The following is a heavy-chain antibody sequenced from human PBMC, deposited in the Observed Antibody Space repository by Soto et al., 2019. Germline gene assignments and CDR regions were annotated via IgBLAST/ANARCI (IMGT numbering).Heavy chain of an antibody. CDR1: GGSISSSSYY. D-gene: IGHD5-12*01. CDR3: ARHRTLRVGGYDSPRNQFDY. CDR2: IFYSGTT. V-gene: IGHV4-39*01. Sequence: QLQLQESGPGLVKPSETLSLTCTVSGGSISSSSYYWGWIRQPPGKGLEWIGSIFYSGTTYYNPSLKRRVTLSVDTSKNQFSLKLTSVTAADTAVYYCARHRTLRVGGYDSPRNQFDYWGQGTLVTVSS. J-gene: IGHJ4*02.